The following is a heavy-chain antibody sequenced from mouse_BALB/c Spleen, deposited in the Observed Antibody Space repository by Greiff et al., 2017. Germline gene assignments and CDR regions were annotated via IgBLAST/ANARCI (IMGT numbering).Heavy chain of an antibody. V-gene: IGHV2-3*01. CDR1: GFSLTSYG. CDR2: IWGDGST. D-gene: IGHD1-1*01. Sequence: VQVVESGPGLVAPSQSLSITCTVSGFSLTSYGVSWVRQPPGKGLEWLGVIWGDGSTNYHSALISRLSISKDNSKSQVFLKLNSRQTDDTATYYGAKPSYYGSSPLFAYWGQGTLVTVSA. J-gene: IGHJ3*01. CDR3: AKPSYYGSSPLFAY.